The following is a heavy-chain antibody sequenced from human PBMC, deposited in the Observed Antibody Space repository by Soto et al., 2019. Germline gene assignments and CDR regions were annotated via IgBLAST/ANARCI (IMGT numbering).Heavy chain of an antibody. J-gene: IGHJ4*02. V-gene: IGHV4-30-2*01. CDR3: ARVGETNGYYYFDY. Sequence: PSETLSLTCAVSGGSISVGGYSWSCVRQPPGKGLEWIGYIYQSGSTYYNPSLKSRVTISLDRSKNQFSLMLNSVTAADTAVYYCARVGETNGYYYFDYWGQGTLVTVSS. CDR1: GGSISVGGYS. D-gene: IGHD2-8*01. CDR2: IYQSGST.